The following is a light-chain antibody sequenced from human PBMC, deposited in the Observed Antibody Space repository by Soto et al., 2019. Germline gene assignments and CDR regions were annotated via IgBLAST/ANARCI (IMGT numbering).Light chain of an antibody. CDR2: EGS. Sequence: QSALTQPASVSGSPGQSITISCTGTTSNVGTYKLVSWYQYHPGKAPKLIIYEGSKRPSGVSSRFSGSKSGNTASLTISGLHADDDGDYYCASYAGGSSMVFGGGTKLTVL. V-gene: IGLV2-23*01. J-gene: IGLJ3*02. CDR1: TSNVGTYKL. CDR3: ASYAGGSSMV.